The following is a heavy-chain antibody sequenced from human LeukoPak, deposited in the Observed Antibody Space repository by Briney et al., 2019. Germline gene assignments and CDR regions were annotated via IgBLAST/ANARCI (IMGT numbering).Heavy chain of an antibody. CDR3: ARHGDWGSQEIYFDY. Sequence: SETLSLTCAVSGYSISSGYYWGWIRQPPGKGLEWIGSIYHSGSTYYNPSLKGRVTISVDTSKNQFSLKLSSVTAADTAVYYCARHGDWGSQEIYFDYWGQGTLVAVSS. V-gene: IGHV4-38-2*01. J-gene: IGHJ4*02. CDR1: GYSISSGYY. D-gene: IGHD2-21*01. CDR2: IYHSGST.